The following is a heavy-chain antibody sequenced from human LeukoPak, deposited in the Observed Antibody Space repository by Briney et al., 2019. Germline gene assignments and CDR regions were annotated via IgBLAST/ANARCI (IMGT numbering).Heavy chain of an antibody. CDR2: ISGSGGST. J-gene: IGHJ5*02. CDR1: GFTFSSYA. CDR3: AKDLRASTSCPSS. D-gene: IGHD2-2*01. Sequence: GGSLRLSCAASGFTFSSYAMSWVRQAPGKGLAWVSAISGSGGSTYYAGSVKGRFTISRDNSKNTLYLQMNSLRAEDTAVYYCAKDLRASTSCPSSWGQGTLVTVSS. V-gene: IGHV3-23*01.